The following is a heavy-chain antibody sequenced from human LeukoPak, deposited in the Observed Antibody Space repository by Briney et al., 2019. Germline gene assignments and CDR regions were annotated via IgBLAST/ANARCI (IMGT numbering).Heavy chain of an antibody. CDR2: IYTSGST. CDR3: AREYYGDYRWLSFDY. CDR1: GGSISSYY. Sequence: PSETLSLTCTVSGGSISSYYWSWIRQPAGKGLEWIGRIYTSGSTNYNPSLKSRVTMSVDTSKNQSYLKLSSGTAADTAVYYCAREYYGDYRWLSFDYWGQGTLVTVSS. D-gene: IGHD4-17*01. V-gene: IGHV4-4*07. J-gene: IGHJ4*02.